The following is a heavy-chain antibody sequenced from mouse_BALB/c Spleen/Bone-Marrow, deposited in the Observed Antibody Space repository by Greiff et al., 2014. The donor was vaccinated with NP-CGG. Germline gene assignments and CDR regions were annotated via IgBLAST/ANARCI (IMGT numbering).Heavy chain of an antibody. V-gene: IGHV1-77*01. J-gene: IGHJ4*01. D-gene: IGHD2-3*01. Sequence: VQLQQSRTQLSRSGTSVKLSCKASGYTFNDYYIKWVKKRTGHGLEWIGEFYPGSGNTYYNEKFKGKATLTADKSSSTAYMQLSSLTSEDSAVYFCARSGDGYPRDAIDYWGQGSSVTVAS. CDR2: FYPGSGNT. CDR1: GYTFNDYY. CDR3: ARSGDGYPRDAIDY.